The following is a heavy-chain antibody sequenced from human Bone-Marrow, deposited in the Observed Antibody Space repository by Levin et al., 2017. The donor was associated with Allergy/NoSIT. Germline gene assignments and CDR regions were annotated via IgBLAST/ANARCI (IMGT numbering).Heavy chain of an antibody. V-gene: IGHV4-31*03. Sequence: SETLSLTCTVSGGSISSGGYYWSWIRQHPGKGLEWIGYIYYSGSTYYNPSLKSRVTISVDTSKNQFSLKLSSVTAADTAVYYCARCLAGRTQYFDYWGQGTLVTVSS. CDR3: ARCLAGRTQYFDY. J-gene: IGHJ4*02. CDR1: GGSISSGGYY. CDR2: IYYSGST. D-gene: IGHD3-10*01.